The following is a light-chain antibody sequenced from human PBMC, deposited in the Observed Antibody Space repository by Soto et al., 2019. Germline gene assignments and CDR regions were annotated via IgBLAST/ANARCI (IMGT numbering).Light chain of an antibody. V-gene: IGKV3-20*01. CDR1: QSVTSNY. CDR2: GAS. CDR3: QQYGSSPRT. J-gene: IGKJ1*01. Sequence: IVLTQSPGTQSLSPGERATLSCGANQSVTSNYLAWYQQKPGQPPRLLIYGASSRATGIPDRFSGSGSGTDFILTISRLEPEDFAVYYCQQYGSSPRTFGQGTKVDI.